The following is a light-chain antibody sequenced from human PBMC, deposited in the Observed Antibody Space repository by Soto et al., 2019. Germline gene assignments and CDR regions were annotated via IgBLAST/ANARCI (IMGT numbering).Light chain of an antibody. Sequence: DIQMTQSPSSLSASVGDRVTITCRASESISRHLNWYQQKPGKAPKLLIYAASSLQNGVPSRFSGSGSGTDFTLTISNLQPEDFETYYCQQSYSTLSITFGQGTRLEIK. J-gene: IGKJ5*01. CDR1: ESISRH. V-gene: IGKV1-39*01. CDR2: AAS. CDR3: QQSYSTLSIT.